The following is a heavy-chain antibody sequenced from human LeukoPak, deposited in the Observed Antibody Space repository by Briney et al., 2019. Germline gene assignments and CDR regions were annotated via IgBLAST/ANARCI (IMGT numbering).Heavy chain of an antibody. CDR3: ARAPGAPRGYYAGGFDV. Sequence: SQTLSLTCAVSGGSIMSGGYSWSWFRQPPEKGLAWIGHVFHSGDTEYNPSLKNRVAMSLVRSKNQVSLELSSVTAAGTAVYYCARAPGAPRGYYAGGFDVWGQGTLVTVSS. J-gene: IGHJ3*01. D-gene: IGHD3-22*01. V-gene: IGHV4-30-2*01. CDR2: VFHSGDT. CDR1: GGSIMSGGYS.